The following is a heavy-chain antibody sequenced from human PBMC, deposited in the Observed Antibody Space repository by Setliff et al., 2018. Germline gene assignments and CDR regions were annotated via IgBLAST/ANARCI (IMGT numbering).Heavy chain of an antibody. D-gene: IGHD2-15*01. J-gene: IGHJ4*02. CDR1: GYPFIEHY. CDR2: IRPNGGGT. Sequence: ASVKVSCKTSGYPFIEHYVNWVRQAPGQGLEWMGWIRPNGGGTNYAQKFQGRVTMTRDTSISTAYMELSSLTSDDRAIYYCARGRIGSTWTGDYWGQGTLVTVSS. CDR3: ARGRIGSTWTGDY. V-gene: IGHV1-2*02.